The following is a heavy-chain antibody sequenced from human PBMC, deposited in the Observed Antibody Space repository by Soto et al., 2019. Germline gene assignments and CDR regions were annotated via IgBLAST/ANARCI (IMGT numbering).Heavy chain of an antibody. CDR1: GFTFSSYG. CDR3: AKDRRAGGNYGFYSDF. J-gene: IGHJ4*02. Sequence: EVQLLESGGGLVQPGGSLRLSCAASGFTFSSYGMTWVRQAPGKGLEWVSFSSATGAGTYYADSVKGRFTISRDNSKNTLSLQMTCLRADDTAVYYCAKDRRAGGNYGFYSDFWGQGALVIVSS. D-gene: IGHD1-7*01. V-gene: IGHV3-23*01. CDR2: SSATGAGT.